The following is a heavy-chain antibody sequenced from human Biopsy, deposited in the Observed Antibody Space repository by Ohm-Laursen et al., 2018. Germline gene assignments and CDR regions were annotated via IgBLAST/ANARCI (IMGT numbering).Heavy chain of an antibody. CDR3: VRASFDY. V-gene: IGHV1-46*01. CDR2: INPGGNST. J-gene: IGHJ4*02. Sequence: SVKLFCQASGYTFTTYYIHWVRQPPGHGLGWMGIINPGGNSTAYTQNFQGRATMTWDTSTNTVYMELSSLRSEDTAVYYCVRASFDYWGQGTLVTVPS. CDR1: GYTFTTYY.